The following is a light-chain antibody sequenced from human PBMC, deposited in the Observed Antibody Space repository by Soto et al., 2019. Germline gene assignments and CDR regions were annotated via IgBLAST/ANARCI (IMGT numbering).Light chain of an antibody. CDR3: GTWDSSLSAGV. CDR2: DNN. J-gene: IGLJ1*01. Sequence: QSVLTQPPSVSAAPGQKGTISCSGSSSNIGNNYVSWYQQLPGTAPKLLSYDNNKRPSGIPDRFSGSKSGTSATLGITGLQTGDEADYYCGTWDSSLSAGVFGTGTKVTVL. CDR1: SSNIGNNY. V-gene: IGLV1-51*01.